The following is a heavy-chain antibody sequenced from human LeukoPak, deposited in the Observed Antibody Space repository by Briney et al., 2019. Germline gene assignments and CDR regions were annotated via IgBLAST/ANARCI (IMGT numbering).Heavy chain of an antibody. D-gene: IGHD2-2*01. CDR1: GGSITDTNYY. Sequence: SETLSLTCSVSGGSITDTNYYWACIRQPPGKGLEWIANIYYTGTTYYNPSLKSRVTTSVDTSNNQFSLKLSSATAGDTAVYYCARDVSRTSWTWRWGQGTVVTVSS. CDR3: ARDVSRTSWTWR. J-gene: IGHJ3*01. CDR2: IYYTGTT. V-gene: IGHV4-39*01.